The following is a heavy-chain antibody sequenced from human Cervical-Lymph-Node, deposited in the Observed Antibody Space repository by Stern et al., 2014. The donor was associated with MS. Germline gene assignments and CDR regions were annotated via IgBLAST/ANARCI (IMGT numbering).Heavy chain of an antibody. CDR1: GGTFSSSYA. CDR2: IIPIFGLA. V-gene: IGHV1-69*09. J-gene: IGHJ5*02. D-gene: IGHD2-15*01. Sequence: VQLVQSGAEVKKPGSSVNVSCKASGGTFSSSYAVSWVRQAPGQGLVWMGRIIPIFGLANYAQKFETRLTITADTSTNTVYMELRNLTSEDTALYYCARGIVTNRPAATLHNLFDPWGQGTLVTVSS. CDR3: ARGIVTNRPAATLHNLFDP.